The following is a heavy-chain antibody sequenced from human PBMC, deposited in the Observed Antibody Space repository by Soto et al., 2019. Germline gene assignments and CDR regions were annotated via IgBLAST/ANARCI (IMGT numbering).Heavy chain of an antibody. CDR3: ARPQYCSGGSCYSGDAFDI. Sequence: QLLESGPGLVKPSETLSLTCTVSGGSISSSSYYWGWIRQPPGKGLEWIGSIYYSGSTYYNPSLKSRVTISVDTSKNQFSLKLSSVTAADTAVYYCARPQYCSGGSCYSGDAFDIWGQGTMVTVSS. CDR1: GGSISSSSYY. J-gene: IGHJ3*02. CDR2: IYYSGST. V-gene: IGHV4-39*01. D-gene: IGHD2-15*01.